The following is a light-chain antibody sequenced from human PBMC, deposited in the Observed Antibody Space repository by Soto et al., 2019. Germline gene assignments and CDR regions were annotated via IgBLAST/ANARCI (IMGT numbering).Light chain of an antibody. CDR3: QQCRDVPLT. Sequence: DIQMTHSPSSLSASVGDRVTITCQASQDVGNCLNWYQQKAGRAPKLLMQDASNLETGVPSRFSGSGPGKYFSFTITSLQPEDVATYYCQQCRDVPLTFGGGTKVDIK. CDR1: QDVGNC. V-gene: IGKV1-33*01. J-gene: IGKJ4*01. CDR2: DAS.